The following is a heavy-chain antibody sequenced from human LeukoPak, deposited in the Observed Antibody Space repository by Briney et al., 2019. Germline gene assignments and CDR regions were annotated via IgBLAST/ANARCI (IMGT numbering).Heavy chain of an antibody. Sequence: GGSLRLSCAASAFSFNHEAMDWVRQAPGKGLEWVAFIQNDGSATNYADSVKGRFTISRDSSKNTLYLQMNSLRDDNTAVYYCTNGKHHGFGIDYWGQGTLVTVSS. CDR2: IQNDGSAT. CDR3: TNGKHHGFGIDY. V-gene: IGHV3-30*02. D-gene: IGHD3-10*01. CDR1: AFSFNHEA. J-gene: IGHJ4*02.